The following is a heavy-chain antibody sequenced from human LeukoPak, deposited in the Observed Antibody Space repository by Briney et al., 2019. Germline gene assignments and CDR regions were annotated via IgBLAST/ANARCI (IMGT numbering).Heavy chain of an antibody. CDR1: GYTLTDYY. D-gene: IGHD4-11*01. J-gene: IGHJ4*02. CDR2: FNPNSGYT. CDR3: AREGSTVTTIPLY. Sequence: ASVKVSCKASGYTLTDYYLHWVRQAPGQGLEWRGWFNPNSGYTNYAKKFQGRVTMTRDTSISTAYVELSRLTSDDTAVYFCAREGSTVTTIPLYWGQGTLVTVSS. V-gene: IGHV1-2*02.